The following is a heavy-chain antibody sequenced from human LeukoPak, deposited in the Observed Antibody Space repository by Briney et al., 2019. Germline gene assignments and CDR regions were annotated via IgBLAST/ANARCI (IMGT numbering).Heavy chain of an antibody. V-gene: IGHV4-34*01. J-gene: IGHJ4*02. CDR3: ARRMYYDFWSGYLHGSVFDDY. CDR2: INHSGST. Sequence: PSETLSLTCAVYGGSFSGYYWSWIRQPPGKGLEWIGEINHSGSTNYNPSLKSRVTISVDTSKNQFSLKLSSVTAADTAVYYCARRMYYDFWSGYLHGSVFDDYWGQGTLVTVSS. CDR1: GGSFSGYY. D-gene: IGHD3-3*01.